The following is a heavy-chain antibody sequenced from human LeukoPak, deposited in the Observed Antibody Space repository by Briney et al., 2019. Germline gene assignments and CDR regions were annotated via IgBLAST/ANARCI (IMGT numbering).Heavy chain of an antibody. V-gene: IGHV4-39*01. CDR2: IYYSGST. CDR1: GGSISSSSYY. D-gene: IGHD2-15*01. CDR3: ASPYPRRDRGQVQH. Sequence: PSETLSLTCTVSGGSISSSSYYWGWIRQPPGKGLEWIGSIYYSGSTYYNPSLKSRVTISVDTSKNQFSLKLSSVTAADTAVYYCASPYPRRDRGQVQHWGQGTLVTVSS. J-gene: IGHJ1*01.